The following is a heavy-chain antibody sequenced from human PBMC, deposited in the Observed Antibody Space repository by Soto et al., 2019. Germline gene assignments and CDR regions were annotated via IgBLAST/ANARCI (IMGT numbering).Heavy chain of an antibody. CDR1: GFTFSDNY. D-gene: IGHD3-22*01. CDR3: VRNTYFYESSVYTRLFDY. CDR2: SRDKAQGYST. V-gene: IGHV3-72*01. J-gene: IGHJ4*02. Sequence: PGGSLRLSCTGSGFTFSDNYIDWVRQAPGKGLEWVGRSRDKAQGYSTIYAASVKGRFTTSRDESKSSVYLQMNSLKTEDTAIYYCVRNTYFYESSVYTRLFDYWGQGTLVTVSS.